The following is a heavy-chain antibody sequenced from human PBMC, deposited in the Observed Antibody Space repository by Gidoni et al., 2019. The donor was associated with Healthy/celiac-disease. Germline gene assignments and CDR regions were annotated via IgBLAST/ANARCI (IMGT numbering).Heavy chain of an antibody. CDR3: ASPRDCSGGSCYSRYDY. Sequence: QVQLVQSGAEVKKPGSAVMVTCKASGGTFSSYAISWVRQAPGQGLEWMGRNIPILGIANYAQKFQGRVTITADKSTSTAYMELSSLRSEDTALYYCASPRDCSGGSCYSRYDYWGQGTLVTVSS. CDR1: GGTFSSYA. D-gene: IGHD2-15*01. CDR2: NIPILGIA. J-gene: IGHJ4*02. V-gene: IGHV1-69*04.